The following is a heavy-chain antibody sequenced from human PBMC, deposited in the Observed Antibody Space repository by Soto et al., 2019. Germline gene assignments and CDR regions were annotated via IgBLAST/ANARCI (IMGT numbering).Heavy chain of an antibody. CDR2: FDPEDGET. V-gene: IGHV1-24*01. Sequence: ASGNVSCKVSGYTLTELSMHWVRQAPGKGLEWMGGFDPEDGETIYAQKFQGRVTMTEDTSTDTAYMELSSLRSEDTAVYYCATEPYYHFWSGSGWFDPCGQRTLFTVYS. CDR1: GYTLTELS. CDR3: ATEPYYHFWSGSGWFDP. J-gene: IGHJ5*02. D-gene: IGHD3-3*01.